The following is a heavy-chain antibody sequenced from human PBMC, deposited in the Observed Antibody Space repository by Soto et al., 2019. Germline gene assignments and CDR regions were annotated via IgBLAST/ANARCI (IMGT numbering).Heavy chain of an antibody. CDR1: GFTVSSNY. D-gene: IGHD3-22*01. J-gene: IGHJ4*02. Sequence: EVQLVESGGGLVQPGGSLRLSCAASGFTVSSNYMSWVRQAPGKGLEWVSVIYSGGSRYYADSVKGRFTISRDNSKNTLYLQMNSLRAADMAVYYCATAVGWLLLLYFDYWGQGTLVTVSS. CDR2: IYSGGSR. V-gene: IGHV3-66*01. CDR3: ATAVGWLLLLYFDY.